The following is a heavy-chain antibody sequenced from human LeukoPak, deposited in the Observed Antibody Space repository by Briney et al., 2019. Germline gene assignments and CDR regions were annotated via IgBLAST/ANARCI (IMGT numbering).Heavy chain of an antibody. V-gene: IGHV3-53*01. J-gene: IGHJ3*02. CDR2: IYSGGST. Sequence: GGSLRLSCAASGFTVGSNYMSWVRQAPGKGLEWVSVIYSGGSTYYADSVKGRFTISRDNSKNTLYLQMNSLRAEDTAVYYCASGGYCSSTSCYRNRAFDIWGQGTMVTVSS. CDR1: GFTVGSNY. D-gene: IGHD2-2*02. CDR3: ASGGYCSSTSCYRNRAFDI.